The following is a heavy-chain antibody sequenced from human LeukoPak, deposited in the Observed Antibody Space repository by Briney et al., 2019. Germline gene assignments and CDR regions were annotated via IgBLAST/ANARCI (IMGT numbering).Heavy chain of an antibody. CDR3: ARGLNHLTYYYDSSGYCDY. CDR2: ISSSSSYI. J-gene: IGHJ4*02. D-gene: IGHD3-22*01. CDR1: GFTFSSYS. Sequence: GGTLRLSCAASGFTFSSYSMNWVRQAPGKGREWVSSISSSSSYIYYADSVKGRFTISRDNSKNTLYMQMNRLRGEDTGVYYCARGLNHLTYYYDSSGYCDYWGQGTLVTVSS. V-gene: IGHV3-21*01.